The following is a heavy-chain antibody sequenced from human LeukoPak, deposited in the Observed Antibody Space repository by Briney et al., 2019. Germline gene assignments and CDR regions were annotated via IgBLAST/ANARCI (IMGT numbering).Heavy chain of an antibody. CDR3: AKELRGEYYYGMDV. V-gene: IGHV3-66*01. D-gene: IGHD1-7*01. J-gene: IGHJ6*02. Sequence: GGSLRLSCAASGFTVSSNYMSWVRQAPGKGLEWVSVIYSGGSTYYADSVKGRFTISRDNSKNTLYLQMNSLRAEDTAVYYCAKELRGEYYYGMDVWGQGTTVTVSS. CDR2: IYSGGST. CDR1: GFTVSSNY.